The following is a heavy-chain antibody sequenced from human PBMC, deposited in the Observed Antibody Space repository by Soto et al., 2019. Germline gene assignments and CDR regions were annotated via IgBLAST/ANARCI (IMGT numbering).Heavy chain of an antibody. CDR1: GGTFSSYA. CDR2: IIPIFGTA. Sequence: ASVKVSCKASGGTFSSYAISWVRQAPGQGLEWMGGIIPIFGTANYAQKFQGRVTITADESTSTAYMELSSLRSEDTAVYYCASFLAPITMVRGVMITDYYYGMDVWGQGTTVTVSS. D-gene: IGHD3-10*01. V-gene: IGHV1-69*13. CDR3: ASFLAPITMVRGVMITDYYYGMDV. J-gene: IGHJ6*02.